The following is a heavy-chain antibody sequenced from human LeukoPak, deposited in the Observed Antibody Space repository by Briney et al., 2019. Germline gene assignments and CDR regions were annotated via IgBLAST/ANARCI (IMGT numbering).Heavy chain of an antibody. Sequence: GGSLRLSCAASGFTFSTYSMNWVRQAPGKGLEWLSHISSSSSTIYYADSVKGRFTISRDNAKNSLYLQMNSLRAEDTAVYYCARDLGQYYDTSDNWFDPWGQGTLVTVSS. CDR2: ISSSSSTI. J-gene: IGHJ5*02. CDR1: GFTFSTYS. D-gene: IGHD3-22*01. V-gene: IGHV3-48*01. CDR3: ARDLGQYYDTSDNWFDP.